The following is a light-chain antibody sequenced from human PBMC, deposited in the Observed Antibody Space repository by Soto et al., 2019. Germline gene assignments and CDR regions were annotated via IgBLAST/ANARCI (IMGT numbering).Light chain of an antibody. V-gene: IGKV1-39*01. Sequence: DIQMTQSPSSLSASVGDRVTINCRASQSISSYLNWYQQKPGKAPKLLIYAASSLQSGVPSRFSGSGYGTDCTLTISSLQPEEFATYYCQQSYSTLWTFGQGTEVENK. CDR2: AAS. J-gene: IGKJ1*01. CDR3: QQSYSTLWT. CDR1: QSISSY.